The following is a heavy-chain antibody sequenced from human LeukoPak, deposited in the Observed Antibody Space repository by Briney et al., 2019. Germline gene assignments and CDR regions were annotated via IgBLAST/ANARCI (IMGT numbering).Heavy chain of an antibody. Sequence: SETLSLTCTVSGGSISSYYWSWIRQPPGKGLEWIGYIYYSGSTNYNPSLKSRVTISVDTSKNQFSLKVSSVTAADTAVYYCAREGGYFYLDYWGQGTLVTVSS. CDR2: IYYSGST. CDR1: GGSISSYY. CDR3: AREGGYFYLDY. D-gene: IGHD2/OR15-2a*01. V-gene: IGHV4-59*01. J-gene: IGHJ4*02.